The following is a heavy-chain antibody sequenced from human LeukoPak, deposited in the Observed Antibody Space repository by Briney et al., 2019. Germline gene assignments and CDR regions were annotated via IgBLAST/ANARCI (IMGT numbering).Heavy chain of an antibody. J-gene: IGHJ4*02. Sequence: GESLKISCKGSGYRFTSHWIAWVRQMPGKGLEWMGIIYPGDSDTRYSPSFQGQVTISADKSISTAYVQWSSLKASDTAMYYCARRAGYSSSWYYFDYWGQGTLVTVSS. CDR1: GYRFTSHW. CDR2: IYPGDSDT. V-gene: IGHV5-51*01. CDR3: ARRAGYSSSWYYFDY. D-gene: IGHD6-13*01.